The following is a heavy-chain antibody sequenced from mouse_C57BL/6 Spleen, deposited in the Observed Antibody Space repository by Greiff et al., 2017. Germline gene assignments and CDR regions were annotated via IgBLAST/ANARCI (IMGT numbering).Heavy chain of an antibody. CDR2: IWSGGST. D-gene: IGHD2-10*01. J-gene: IGHJ2*01. V-gene: IGHV2-2*01. Sequence: QVQLQQSGPGLVQPSQSLSITCTVSGFSLTSYGVHWVRQSPGKGLEWLGVIWSGGSTDYNAAFISRLGISKDNSKSQVFFKVNSLQADDTAIYYCARNPSYGNYVKYYYFDYWGQGTTRTVSS. CDR3: ARNPSYGNYVKYYYFDY. CDR1: GFSLTSYG.